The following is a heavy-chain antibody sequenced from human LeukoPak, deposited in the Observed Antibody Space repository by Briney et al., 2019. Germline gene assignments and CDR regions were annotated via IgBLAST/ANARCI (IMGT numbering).Heavy chain of an antibody. V-gene: IGHV3-21*01. CDR1: GFTFSSYS. Sequence: GGSLRLSCAASGFTFSSYSMNWVRQAPGKGLEWVSSISSSTSYIDYADSVKGRFTISRDNAKNSLYLQMNSLRAEDTAVYYCAELGITMIGGVWGKGTTVTISS. CDR3: AELGITMIGGV. J-gene: IGHJ6*04. D-gene: IGHD3-10*02. CDR2: ISSSTSYI.